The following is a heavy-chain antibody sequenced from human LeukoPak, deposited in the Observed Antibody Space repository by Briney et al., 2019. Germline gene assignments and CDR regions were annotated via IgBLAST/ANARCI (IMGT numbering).Heavy chain of an antibody. D-gene: IGHD2-21*01. J-gene: IGHJ4*02. CDR3: AKPSELELWSGYFPK. CDR1: GFTFSGSA. V-gene: IGHV3-73*01. Sequence: PGGSLRLSCAASGFTFSGSAMHWVRQASGKGLEWVSRIRSKANSYATAYAASVKGRFTISRDDSKNTLYLQMNSLRAEDTAVYYCAKPSELELWSGYFPKWGQGTLVTVSS. CDR2: IRSKANSYAT.